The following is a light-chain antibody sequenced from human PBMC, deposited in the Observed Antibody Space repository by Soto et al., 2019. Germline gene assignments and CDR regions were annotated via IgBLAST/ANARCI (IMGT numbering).Light chain of an antibody. Sequence: QMTQSPSSLSASVGDRVTITCRASQSIISYLNWFQQKPGKAPNLLIYTASSLQSGVPSRFSGSGSGTDFTLTISSLQPEDFATYYCQQSHSAPLTFGGGTKVDIK. CDR3: QQSHSAPLT. V-gene: IGKV1-39*01. CDR1: QSIISY. CDR2: TAS. J-gene: IGKJ4*01.